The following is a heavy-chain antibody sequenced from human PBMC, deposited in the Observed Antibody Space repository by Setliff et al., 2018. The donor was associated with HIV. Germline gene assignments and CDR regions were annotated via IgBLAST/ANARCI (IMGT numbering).Heavy chain of an antibody. CDR3: ARIPLELPYYFDY. CDR1: GGSISSYY. V-gene: IGHV4-34*01. J-gene: IGHJ4*02. CDR2: INHSGST. Sequence: LSLTCTVSGGSISSYYWSWIRQPPGKGLEWIGEINHSGSTNYNPSLKSRVTISVDTSKNQFSLKLSSVTAADTAVYYCARIPLELPYYFDYWGQGTLVTVSS. D-gene: IGHD3-16*02.